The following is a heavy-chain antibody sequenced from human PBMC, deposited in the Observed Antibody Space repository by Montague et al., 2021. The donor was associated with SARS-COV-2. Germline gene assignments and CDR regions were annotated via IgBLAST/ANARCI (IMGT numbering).Heavy chain of an antibody. CDR1: DVSLSTSTW. CDR2: IYLSGFT. CDR3: ARGGLGNRGFDY. D-gene: IGHD3/OR15-3a*01. Sequence: SETLSLTCVVSDVSLSTSTWWSWVRQSPGKGLEWFGEIYLSGFTQSNPSVKSRVSISLDDSRSQFSLRLTSVTAADTAVYFCARGGLGNRGFDYWGQGTLVTVSS. J-gene: IGHJ4*02. V-gene: IGHV4-4*02.